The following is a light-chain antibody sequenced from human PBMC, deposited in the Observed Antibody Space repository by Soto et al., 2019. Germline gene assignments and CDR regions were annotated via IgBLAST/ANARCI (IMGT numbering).Light chain of an antibody. CDR1: QSVSGN. Sequence: EVLMTQSPATLSVFPGERATLSCRASQSVSGNLAWYQQKPGQAPRLLIYGASTRATGIPARFSGSGSGTECSLTISSLLTEDFAVYYCQQYNDWPPLTFGGGTRVEIK. CDR3: QQYNDWPPLT. CDR2: GAS. J-gene: IGKJ4*01. V-gene: IGKV3-15*01.